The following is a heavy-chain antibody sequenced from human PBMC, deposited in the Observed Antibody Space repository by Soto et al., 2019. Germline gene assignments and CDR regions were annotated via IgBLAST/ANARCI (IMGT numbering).Heavy chain of an antibody. Sequence: QVQLVESGGGVLQPGRSLRLSCAASGFTFNNYAFHYVRQAPGKGQEWVAVIWKDGSTKYYVDSVKGRFTISRDNSKNTVYLEMTSLRAEDTAMYYCARDPSYASSAYWCDYWGQGTLVTVSS. D-gene: IGHD3-22*01. CDR3: ARDPSYASSAYWCDY. V-gene: IGHV3-33*01. CDR1: GFTFNNYA. CDR2: IWKDGSTK. J-gene: IGHJ4*02.